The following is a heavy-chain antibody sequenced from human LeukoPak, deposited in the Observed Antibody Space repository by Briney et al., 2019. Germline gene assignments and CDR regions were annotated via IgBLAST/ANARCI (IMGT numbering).Heavy chain of an antibody. Sequence: GGSLRLSCAASELTFSNYWMHWVRHAPGKGLVWVSCINTDGGNTSYADSVKGRFTISRDNAKNSLYLQMNSLRAEDTAVYYCARDPYDSRGEVDYWGQGTLVTVSS. CDR3: ARDPYDSRGEVDY. J-gene: IGHJ4*02. D-gene: IGHD3-22*01. CDR2: INTDGGNT. CDR1: ELTFSNYW. V-gene: IGHV3-74*01.